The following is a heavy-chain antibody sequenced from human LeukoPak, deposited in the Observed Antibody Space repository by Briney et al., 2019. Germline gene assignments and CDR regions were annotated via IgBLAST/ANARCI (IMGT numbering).Heavy chain of an antibody. CDR2: IYYSGST. J-gene: IGHJ4*02. D-gene: IGHD6-19*01. CDR3: ARGDDSSGWYGTTTFDY. V-gene: IGHV4-59*01. Sequence: SETLSLTCTVSGGSISSYYWSWILQPPGKGLEWIGYIYYSGSTNYNPSLKSRVTISVDTSKNQFSLKLSSVTAADTAVYYCARGDDSSGWYGTTTFDYWGQGTLVTVSS. CDR1: GGSISSYY.